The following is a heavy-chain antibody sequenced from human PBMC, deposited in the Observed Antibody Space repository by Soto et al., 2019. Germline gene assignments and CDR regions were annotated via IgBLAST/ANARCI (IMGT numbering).Heavy chain of an antibody. CDR1: GGSISSSSYY. V-gene: IGHV4-39*01. J-gene: IGHJ4*02. CDR2: IYYSGST. D-gene: IGHD3-9*01. CDR3: ARRRDILTGYPFDY. Sequence: SETLSLTCTVSGGSISSSSYYWGWIRQPPGKGLEWIGSIYYSGSTYYNPSLKSRVTISVDTSKNQFSLKLSSVTAADTAVYYCARRRDILTGYPFDYWGQGTLVTVSS.